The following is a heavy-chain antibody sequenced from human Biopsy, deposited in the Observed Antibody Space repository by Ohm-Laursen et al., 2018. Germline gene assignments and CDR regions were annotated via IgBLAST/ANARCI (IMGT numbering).Heavy chain of an antibody. V-gene: IGHV1-69*04. CDR2: IVPILGHL. D-gene: IGHD3-3*01. J-gene: IGHJ4*02. CDR3: AEDADGYYTEFDY. CDR1: GGPSSNYA. Sequence: SVKVSCKASGGPSSNYAFSWVRQAPGHGLEWVGRIVPILGHLNYAQRFQGRVSITADKSTTYAYMELSRLTSGDTAVYYCAEDADGYYTEFDYWGPGTLVTVSS.